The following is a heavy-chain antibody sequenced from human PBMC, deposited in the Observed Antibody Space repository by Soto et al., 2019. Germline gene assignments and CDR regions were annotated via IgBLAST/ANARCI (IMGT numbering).Heavy chain of an antibody. Sequence: QVQLVQSGAEVKKPGSSVKVSCKASGGTFSSYTISWVRQAPGQGLEWMGRIIPILGIANYAQKFQGRVTITADKSTSTAYMGLSSLRSEDTAVYYCARADGLYGDSRVRDVWGQGTTVTVS. J-gene: IGHJ6*02. D-gene: IGHD4-17*01. CDR1: GGTFSSYT. CDR3: ARADGLYGDSRVRDV. CDR2: IIPILGIA. V-gene: IGHV1-69*02.